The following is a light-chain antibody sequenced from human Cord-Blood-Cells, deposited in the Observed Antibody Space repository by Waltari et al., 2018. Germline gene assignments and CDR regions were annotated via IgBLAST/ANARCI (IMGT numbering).Light chain of an antibody. Sequence: DTVLTQSPATLSLSPGERATLSCRASKRDSSHLAWYQQKPGQAPRLLIYDASNRATGIPARFSGSGSGTDFTLTISSLAPEDFAVYYCQQRSNWPRVTFGPGTKVDIK. CDR3: QQRSNWPRVT. CDR2: DAS. V-gene: IGKV3-11*01. CDR1: KRDSSH. J-gene: IGKJ3*01.